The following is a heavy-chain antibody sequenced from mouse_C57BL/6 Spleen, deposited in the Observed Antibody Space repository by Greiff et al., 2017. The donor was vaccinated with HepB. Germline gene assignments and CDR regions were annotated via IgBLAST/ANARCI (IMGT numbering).Heavy chain of an antibody. V-gene: IGHV1-26*01. J-gene: IGHJ2*01. CDR1: GYTFTDYY. Sequence: EVQLQQSGPELVKPGASVKISCKASGYTFTDYYMNWVKQSHGKSLEWIGDINPNNGGTSYNQKFKGKATLTVDKSSSTAYMELRSLTSEDSAVYYCARYDYSKRYYFDYWGQGTTLTVSS. D-gene: IGHD2-5*01. CDR3: ARYDYSKRYYFDY. CDR2: INPNNGGT.